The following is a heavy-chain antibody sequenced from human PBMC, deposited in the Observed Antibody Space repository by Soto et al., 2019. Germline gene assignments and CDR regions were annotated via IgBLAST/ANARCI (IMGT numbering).Heavy chain of an antibody. CDR2: IWYDGSNK. D-gene: IGHD3-16*01. V-gene: IGHV3-33*01. J-gene: IGHJ3*02. CDR3: ARDCYDYIWGIQNTVSGNADDGFDI. Sequence: QVQLVESGGGVVQPGRSLRLSCAASGFTFSSYGMHWVRQAPGKGLEWVAVIWYDGSNKYYADSVKGRFTISRDNSKNMLYLQMNSLRVEDTAVYYCARDCYDYIWGIQNTVSGNADDGFDIWGEGTMVTVSS. CDR1: GFTFSSYG.